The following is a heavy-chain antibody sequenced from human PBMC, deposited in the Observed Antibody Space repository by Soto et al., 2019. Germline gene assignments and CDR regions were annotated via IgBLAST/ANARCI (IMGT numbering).Heavy chain of an antibody. J-gene: IGHJ4*02. Sequence: QITLKESGPTLVKPTQTLTLTCTLSGFSLSTSGVGVGWTRQPPGQALEWLALIYWDDDKRYSPSLKSRVTITKDSSKNQVALTMTNRDPVDTATYYCTLSTIVGTILRFDFWGQGTLVTVSS. CDR1: GFSLSTSGVG. V-gene: IGHV2-5*02. CDR2: IYWDDDK. CDR3: TLSTIVGTILRFDF. D-gene: IGHD5-12*01.